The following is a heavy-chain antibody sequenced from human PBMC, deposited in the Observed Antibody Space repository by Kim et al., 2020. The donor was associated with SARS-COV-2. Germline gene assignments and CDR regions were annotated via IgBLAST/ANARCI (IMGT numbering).Heavy chain of an antibody. CDR3: ARDYRRVVVAATHYNWFDP. CDR1: GYTFTSYY. CDR2: INPSGGST. V-gene: IGHV1-46*01. Sequence: ASVKVSCKASGYTFTSYYMHWVRQAPGQGLEWMGIINPSGGSTSYAQKFQGRVTMTRDTSTSTVYMELSSLRSEDTAVYYCARDYRRVVVAATHYNWFDPWGQGTLVTVSS. J-gene: IGHJ5*02. D-gene: IGHD2-15*01.